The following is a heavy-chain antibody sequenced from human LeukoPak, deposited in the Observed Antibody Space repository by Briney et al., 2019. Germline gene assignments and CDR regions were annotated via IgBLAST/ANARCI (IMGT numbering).Heavy chain of an antibody. CDR2: IKQDGSEK. J-gene: IGHJ4*02. V-gene: IGHV3-7*01. Sequence: GGSLRLSCAASGFTFSSYWMSWVRQAPGKGLEWVANIKQDGSEKYYVDSVKGRFTISRDNAKNSLYLQMNSLRAEDTAVYYCARVLSIAAAAFDYWGQGTLVTVSS. CDR1: GFTFSSYW. CDR3: ARVLSIAAAAFDY. D-gene: IGHD6-13*01.